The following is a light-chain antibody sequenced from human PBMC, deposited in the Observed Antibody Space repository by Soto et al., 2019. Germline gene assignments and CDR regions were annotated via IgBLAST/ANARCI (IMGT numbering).Light chain of an antibody. CDR3: QQHDNLPPWT. Sequence: EIVLTQSPATLSVSPGESASRSCRVSQSVGTNLAWYQQKPGQAPRLLIFDASTRAIDIPVRFSGSGSGTEFILTISSLQAEDFGVYYCQQHDNLPPWTFGQGTRLEIK. CDR2: DAS. CDR1: QSVGTN. J-gene: IGKJ5*01. V-gene: IGKV3-15*01.